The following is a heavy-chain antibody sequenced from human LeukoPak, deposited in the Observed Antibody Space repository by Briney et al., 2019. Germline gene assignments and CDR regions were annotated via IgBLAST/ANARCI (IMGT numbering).Heavy chain of an antibody. J-gene: IGHJ4*02. CDR1: GGSFSGYY. CDR3: ARQLWLQALLDY. D-gene: IGHD5-18*01. V-gene: IGHV4-34*01. Sequence: SETLSLTCAVYGGSFSGYYWSWIRQPPGEGLEWIGEINHSGSTNYNPSLKSRVTISVDTSKNQFSLKLSSVTAADTAVYYCARQLWLQALLDYWGQGTLVTVSS. CDR2: INHSGST.